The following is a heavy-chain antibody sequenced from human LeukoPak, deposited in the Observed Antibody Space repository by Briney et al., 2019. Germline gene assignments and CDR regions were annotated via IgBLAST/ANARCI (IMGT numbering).Heavy chain of an antibody. CDR3: AKRGDYDILTGYYDSDY. CDR1: GFIFSNYA. CDR2: ITGSDDIT. V-gene: IGHV3-23*01. J-gene: IGHJ4*02. D-gene: IGHD3-9*01. Sequence: GASLRLSCAASGFIFSNYAMSWVRQAPGKGLEWVSAITGSDDITYYADSVKGRFTISRDNSKNTLYLQVNSLRAEDTAIYYCAKRGDYDILTGYYDSDYWGQGTLVTVSS.